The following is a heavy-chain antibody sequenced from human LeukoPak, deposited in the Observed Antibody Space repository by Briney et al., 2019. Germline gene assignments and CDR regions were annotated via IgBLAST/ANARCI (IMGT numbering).Heavy chain of an antibody. CDR1: GGAFSSYA. D-gene: IGHD2-15*01. J-gene: IGHJ5*02. CDR3: ARDAGYCSGGSYYGGRYNWFDP. Sequence: SVKVSCKASGGAFSSYAISWVRQAPGQGLEWMGGIIPIFGTANYAQKFQGRVTITADESTSTAYMELSSLRSEDTAVYYCARDAGYCSGGSYYGGRYNWFDPWGQGTLVTVSS. V-gene: IGHV1-69*01. CDR2: IIPIFGTA.